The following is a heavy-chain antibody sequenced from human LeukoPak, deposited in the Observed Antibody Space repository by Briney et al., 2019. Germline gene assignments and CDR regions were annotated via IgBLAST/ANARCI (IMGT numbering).Heavy chain of an antibody. CDR2: ISYDGSNK. V-gene: IGHV3-30*18. CDR3: AKDLGYCSSTSCYAFDY. CDR1: GFTFSSYG. D-gene: IGHD2-2*01. J-gene: IGHJ4*02. Sequence: PGRSLRLSCAASGFTFSSYGMHWVRQAPGKGLEWVAVISYDGSNKYYADSVKGRFTISRDNSKNTLYLQMNSLRAEDTAVYYCAKDLGYCSSTSCYAFDYWGQGTLVTVS.